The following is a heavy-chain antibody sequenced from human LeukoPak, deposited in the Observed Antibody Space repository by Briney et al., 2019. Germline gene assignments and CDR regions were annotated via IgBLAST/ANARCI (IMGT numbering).Heavy chain of an antibody. V-gene: IGHV3-7*01. J-gene: IGHJ4*02. CDR1: GFTFSTYW. CDR2: IKQDGSEK. D-gene: IGHD6-13*01. Sequence: PGGSLRLSCAASGFTFSTYWMSWVRQAPGKGLEWVANIKQDGSEKYYVDSVKGRFTNSRDNAKNSLYLQMNSLRAEGTAIYYCARDSAGNDYCGQGTLVTVSS. CDR3: ARDSAGNDY.